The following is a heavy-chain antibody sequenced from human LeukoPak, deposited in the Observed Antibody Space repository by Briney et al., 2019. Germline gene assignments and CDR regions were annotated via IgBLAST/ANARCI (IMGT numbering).Heavy chain of an antibody. CDR1: GGSFSGYY. CDR2: ISGSGGST. V-gene: IGHV3-23*01. CDR3: EGLDY. J-gene: IGHJ4*02. Sequence: ETLSLTCAVYGGSFSGYYWSWVRQAPGKGLEWVSAISGSGGSTYYADSVKGRFTISRDNSKNTLYLQMNSLRAEDTAVYYCEGLDYWGQGTLVTASS.